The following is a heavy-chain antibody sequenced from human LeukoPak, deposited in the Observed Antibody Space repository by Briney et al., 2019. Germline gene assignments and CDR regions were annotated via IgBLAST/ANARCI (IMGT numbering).Heavy chain of an antibody. J-gene: IGHJ4*02. CDR1: GGSISSYY. CDR2: IYYSGST. Sequence: SETLSLTCTVSGGSISSYYWGWIRQPPGKGLEWIGYIYYSGSTNYNPSLKSRVTISVDTSKNQFSLKLSSVTAADTAVYYCARVGYYDSSGFFDYWGQGTLVTVSS. V-gene: IGHV4-59*01. CDR3: ARVGYYDSSGFFDY. D-gene: IGHD3-22*01.